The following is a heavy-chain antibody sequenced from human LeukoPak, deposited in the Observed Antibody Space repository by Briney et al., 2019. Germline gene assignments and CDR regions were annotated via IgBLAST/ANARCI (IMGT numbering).Heavy chain of an antibody. CDR2: IYYSGST. J-gene: IGHJ4*02. D-gene: IGHD3-9*01. CDR1: GGSISSGDYY. Sequence: PQTLSLTCTVSGGSISSGDYYWSWIRQPPGKGLEWIGYIYYSGSTYYNPSLKSRVTISVDTSKNQFSLKVSSVTAADTAVYYCARDSTGYERLDYWGQGTLVTVSS. CDR3: ARDSTGYERLDY. V-gene: IGHV4-30-4*01.